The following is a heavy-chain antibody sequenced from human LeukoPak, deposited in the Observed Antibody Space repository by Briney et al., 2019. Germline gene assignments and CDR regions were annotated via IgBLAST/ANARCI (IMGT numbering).Heavy chain of an antibody. V-gene: IGHV4-61*02. CDR3: ARESPLMVRGVIVASPPMDY. J-gene: IGHJ4*02. D-gene: IGHD3-10*01. CDR2: IYNSGST. CDR1: GGSISSPSYY. Sequence: SETLSLTCTVSGGSISSPSYYWNWIRQPAGKGLQWIGRIYNSGSTNYNPSLKSRVTLSVDTSKNQFSLKLTSVTAADTAVYYCARESPLMVRGVIVASPPMDYWGQGILVTVSS.